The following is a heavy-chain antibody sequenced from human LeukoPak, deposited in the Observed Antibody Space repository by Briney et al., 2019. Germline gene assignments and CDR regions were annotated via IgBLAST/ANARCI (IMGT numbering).Heavy chain of an antibody. J-gene: IGHJ4*02. CDR2: ISTSGGST. CDR3: ARDYDSSGYSLGFFDY. CDR1: GFTVTSYA. D-gene: IGHD3-22*01. Sequence: PGGSLRLSCAASGFTVTSYAMNWVRQAPGKGLEWVATISTSGGSTYYADFVKGRFTISRDNSKNTLYLQMNSLRAEDTAVYYCARDYDSSGYSLGFFDYWGQGTLVTVSS. V-gene: IGHV3-23*01.